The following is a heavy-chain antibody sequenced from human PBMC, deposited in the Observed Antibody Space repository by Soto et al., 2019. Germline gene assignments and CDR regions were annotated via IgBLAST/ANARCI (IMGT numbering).Heavy chain of an antibody. D-gene: IGHD6-19*01. J-gene: IGHJ4*02. CDR3: ASDLDSDSSGWYRGLRN. CDR2: IIPIFGTA. CDR1: GGTFSSYA. V-gene: IGHV1-69*01. Sequence: QVQLVQSGAEVKKPGSSVKVSCKASGGTFSSYAISWVRQAPGRGLEWMGGIIPIFGTANYAQKFQGRVTITADESTSTAYMELSSLRSEDTAVYYCASDLDSDSSGWYRGLRNWGQGTLVTVSS.